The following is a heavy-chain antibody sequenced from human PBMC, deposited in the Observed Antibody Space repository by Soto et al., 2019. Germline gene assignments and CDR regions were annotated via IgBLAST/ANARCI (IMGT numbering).Heavy chain of an antibody. Sequence: GASVKVSCKASGGTFSSCTISWVRQAPGQGLEWMGRIIPILGIANYAQKFQGRVTITADKSTSTAYMELSSLRSEDTAVYYCARGSGSYYNIAPSTLSYYYYYYMDVWGKGTTVTVSS. J-gene: IGHJ6*03. CDR2: IIPILGIA. D-gene: IGHD3-10*01. CDR1: GGTFSSCT. CDR3: ARGSGSYYNIAPSTLSYYYYYYMDV. V-gene: IGHV1-69*02.